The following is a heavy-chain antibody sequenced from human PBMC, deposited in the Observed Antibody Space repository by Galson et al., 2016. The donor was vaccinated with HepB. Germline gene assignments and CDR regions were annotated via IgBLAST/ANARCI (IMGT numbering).Heavy chain of an antibody. D-gene: IGHD2-21*02. CDR1: GGSISSYF. V-gene: IGHV4-59*01. Sequence: SETLSLTCSISGGSISSYFWSWIRQPPGKGLEWIGYVYKTGSTNYSPSLKSRVTVSVDTSKNQFSLKLRSVTAADTAGYYCVRGVTGTPYFDFWGQGALVTISS. CDR2: VYKTGST. J-gene: IGHJ4*02. CDR3: VRGVTGTPYFDF.